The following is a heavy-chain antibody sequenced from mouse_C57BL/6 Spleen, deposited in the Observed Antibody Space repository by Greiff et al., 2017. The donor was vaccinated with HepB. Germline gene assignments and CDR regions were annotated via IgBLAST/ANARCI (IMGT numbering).Heavy chain of an antibody. CDR2: ISSGSSTI. V-gene: IGHV5-17*01. CDR3: ARPGGYWYFDV. Sequence: EVNVVESGGGLVKPGGSLKLSCAASGFTFSDISSGSSTIYYADTVKGRFTISRDNAKNTLFLQMTSLRSEDTAMYYCARPGGYWYFDVWGTGTTVTVSS. CDR1: GFTFSD. J-gene: IGHJ1*03.